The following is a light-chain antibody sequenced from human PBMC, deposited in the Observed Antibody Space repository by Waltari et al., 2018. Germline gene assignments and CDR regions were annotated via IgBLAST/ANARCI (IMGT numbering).Light chain of an antibody. V-gene: IGKV1-8*01. CDR2: DAY. CDR1: QIVSNY. J-gene: IGKJ1*01. CDR3: QQYDSYPRT. Sequence: AIRMTQSPSSLSASTGDRVTITCQASQIVSNYLDWYQQKPGKAPKLLIYDAYKLETGVPSRFSGSGSGTDYSLTISSLQPEDIATYYCQQYDSYPRTFGQGTKVEIK.